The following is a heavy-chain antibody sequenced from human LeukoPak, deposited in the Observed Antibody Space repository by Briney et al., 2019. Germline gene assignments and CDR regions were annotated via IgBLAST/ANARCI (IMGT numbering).Heavy chain of an antibody. D-gene: IGHD6-19*01. CDR2: IYYSGST. V-gene: IGHV4-59*01. CDR3: ARIAWSSGWDNWFDP. J-gene: IGHJ5*02. Sequence: SETLSLTCTVSGGSISSYYWSWIRQPSGKGLEWIGYIYYSGSTNYNPSLKSRVTISVDTSKNQFSLKLSSVTAADTAVYYCARIAWSSGWDNWFDPWGQGTLVTVSS. CDR1: GGSISSYY.